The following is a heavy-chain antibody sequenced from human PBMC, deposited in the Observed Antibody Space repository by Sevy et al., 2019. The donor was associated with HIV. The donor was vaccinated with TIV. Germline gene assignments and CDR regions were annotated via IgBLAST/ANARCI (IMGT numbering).Heavy chain of an antibody. CDR3: TTDGGGYNYGYSFDY. J-gene: IGHJ4*02. V-gene: IGHV3-15*07. D-gene: IGHD5-18*01. CDR2: IKSKTDGGTT. CDR1: GFTFSNAW. Sequence: GGSLRLSCAASGFTFSNAWMNWVRQAPGKGLEWVGRIKSKTDGGTTDYAAPVKGRFTISRDDSKSTRYLQMNSLQTDDTAVYYCTTDGGGYNYGYSFDYWGQGTLVTVSS.